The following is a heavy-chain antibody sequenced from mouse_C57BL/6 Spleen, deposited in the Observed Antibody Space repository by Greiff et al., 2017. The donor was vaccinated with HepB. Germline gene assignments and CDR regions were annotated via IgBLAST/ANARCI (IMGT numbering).Heavy chain of an antibody. D-gene: IGHD4-1*01. V-gene: IGHV1-54*01. Sequence: VQLQQSGAELVRPGTSVKVSCKASGYAFTNYLIEWVKQRPGQGLEWIGVINPGSGGTNYNEKFKGKATLTADKSSSTAYMQLSSLTSEDSAVYFCARTGLNWAWFAYWGQGTLVTVSA. CDR1: GYAFTNYL. J-gene: IGHJ3*01. CDR3: ARTGLNWAWFAY. CDR2: INPGSGGT.